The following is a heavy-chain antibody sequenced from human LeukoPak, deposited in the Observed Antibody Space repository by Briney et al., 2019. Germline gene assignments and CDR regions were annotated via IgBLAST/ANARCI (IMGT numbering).Heavy chain of an antibody. D-gene: IGHD3-10*01. Sequence: GGSLRLSCAAAGLTFSNYGMHWVRQAPGKGLQWVAYIRYDGRNKYSADSVKGRFTIYRDNSKNTLYLQMNSLRAEDTAVYYCAKDNYYGSGSYRIDWGQGTLVTVSS. V-gene: IGHV3-30*02. J-gene: IGHJ4*02. CDR2: IRYDGRNK. CDR3: AKDNYYGSGSYRID. CDR1: GLTFSNYG.